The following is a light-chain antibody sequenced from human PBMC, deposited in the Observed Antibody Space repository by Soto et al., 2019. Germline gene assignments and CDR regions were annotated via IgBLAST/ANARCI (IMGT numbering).Light chain of an antibody. CDR3: QQYHSYWT. J-gene: IGKJ1*01. V-gene: IGKV1-5*01. CDR1: QSLNSL. CDR2: AAS. Sequence: VPQVPSPLSAPVGDGVTITSRASQSLNSLLAWYQQKPGKAPKLLIYAASNLQSGVPSRFSGSGSGTEFTLTISSLQPDDFATYYCQQYHSYWTFGQGTKVDIK.